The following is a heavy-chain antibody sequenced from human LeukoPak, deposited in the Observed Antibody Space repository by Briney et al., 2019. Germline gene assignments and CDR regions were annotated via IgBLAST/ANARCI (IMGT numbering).Heavy chain of an antibody. CDR3: AKDGSGTAMA. D-gene: IGHD5-18*01. CDR2: ISYDGSNK. CDR1: GFTFSSYG. Sequence: GGSLRLSCAASGFTFSSYGMHRVRQAPGKGLEWVAVISYDGSNKYYADSVKGRFTISRDNSKNALYLQLNSLRAEDTAVYYCAKDGSGTAMAWGQGTLVTVSS. J-gene: IGHJ4*02. V-gene: IGHV3-30*18.